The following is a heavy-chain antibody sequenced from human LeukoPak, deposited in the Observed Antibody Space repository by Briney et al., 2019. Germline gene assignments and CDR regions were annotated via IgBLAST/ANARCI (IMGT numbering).Heavy chain of an antibody. CDR1: EFTFSDAW. CDR3: ARDPDMVRGVNFDY. V-gene: IGHV3-7*03. D-gene: IGHD3-10*01. J-gene: IGHJ4*02. Sequence: GGSLRLSCAASEFTFSDAWLSWVRQAPGKGLEWVANINQDGSEKYYVDSVKGRFTISRDNAKNSLYLQMNSLRAEDTAVYYCARDPDMVRGVNFDYWGQGTLVTVSS. CDR2: INQDGSEK.